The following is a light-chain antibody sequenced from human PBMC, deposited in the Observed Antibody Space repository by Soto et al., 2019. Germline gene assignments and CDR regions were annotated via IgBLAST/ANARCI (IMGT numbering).Light chain of an antibody. Sequence: DIQMTQSPSTLSASVGDRVTITCRASQTINNWLAWYQLKPGKAPKLLIHTVSLLHSGVPSRFSGSGSGTDFTLTIRGLQPEDFATYFSQQYHIDSTFGQGTKLEIK. J-gene: IGKJ2*01. V-gene: IGKV1-5*03. CDR2: TVS. CDR1: QTINNW. CDR3: QQYHIDST.